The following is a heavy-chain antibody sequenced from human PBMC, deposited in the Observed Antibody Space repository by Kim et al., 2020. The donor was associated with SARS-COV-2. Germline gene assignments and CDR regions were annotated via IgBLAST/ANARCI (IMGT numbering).Heavy chain of an antibody. J-gene: IGHJ4*02. D-gene: IGHD3-10*01. CDR3: VAGIGSRSFDH. V-gene: IGHV3-30*01. Sequence: HISYPDYVKGRFIISRDNTKSTLYLQMDSLRPEDTAVYYCVAGIGSRSFDHWGQGTLVTVST. CDR2: HI.